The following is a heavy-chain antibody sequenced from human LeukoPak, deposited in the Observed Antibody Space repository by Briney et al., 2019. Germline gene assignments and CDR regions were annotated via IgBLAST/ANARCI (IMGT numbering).Heavy chain of an antibody. CDR2: IYPGDSDT. V-gene: IGHV5-51*01. CDR3: ARPEAVAGSYFDY. J-gene: IGHJ4*02. Sequence: GESLKISRKGSGYSFTSYWIGWVRQMPGKGLEWMGIIYPGDSDTRYSPSFQGQVTISADKSISTAYLQWSSLKASDTAMYYCARPEAVAGSYFDYWGQGTLVTVSS. CDR1: GYSFTSYW. D-gene: IGHD6-19*01.